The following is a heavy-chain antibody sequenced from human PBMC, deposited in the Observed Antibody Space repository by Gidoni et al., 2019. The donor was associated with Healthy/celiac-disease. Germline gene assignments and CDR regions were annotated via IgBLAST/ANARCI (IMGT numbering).Heavy chain of an antibody. CDR1: GGTFSSYA. Sequence: QVQLVQSGAAVKTPGSSLKVSCKASGGTFSSYAISWVRQAPGQGLEWMGGIIPIVGTANYAQKVQGRVTMTAEKSTSTAYMELSSLRSEDTAVYYWARDGDYYGSGSYSDYWGQGTLVTVSS. J-gene: IGHJ4*02. CDR2: IIPIVGTA. V-gene: IGHV1-69*06. CDR3: ARDGDYYGSGSYSDY. D-gene: IGHD3-10*01.